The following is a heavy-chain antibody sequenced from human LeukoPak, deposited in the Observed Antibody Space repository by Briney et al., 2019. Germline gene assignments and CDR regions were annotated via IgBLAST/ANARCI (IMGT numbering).Heavy chain of an antibody. CDR1: GGSISSGGYY. CDR3: ASTLIAAARTLGWFDP. Sequence: PSETLSLTCTVSGGSISSGGYYWSWIRQHPGKGLGWIGYIYESGRTYYNPSLKSRLTISVDTSKNQSSLKLSSVTAADMAVYYCASTLIAAARTLGWFDPGGQGTLVTVSS. V-gene: IGHV4-31*03. CDR2: IYESGRT. J-gene: IGHJ5*02. D-gene: IGHD6-13*01.